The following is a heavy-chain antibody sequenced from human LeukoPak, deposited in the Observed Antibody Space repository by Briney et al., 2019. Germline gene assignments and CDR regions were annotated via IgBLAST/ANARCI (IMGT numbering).Heavy chain of an antibody. CDR2: LDPNDGET. Sequence: ASVKVSCKVSGYTLIELYIHWVRQAPGKGLEWVGGLDPNDGETIYAQKFQGRVTMTRDTSLSTVFMELSSLTSEDTAVYYCARAPDTSGYFAQPNFDYWGQGTLVTVSA. V-gene: IGHV1-24*01. CDR3: ARAPDTSGYFAQPNFDY. J-gene: IGHJ4*02. CDR1: GYTLIELY. D-gene: IGHD3-22*01.